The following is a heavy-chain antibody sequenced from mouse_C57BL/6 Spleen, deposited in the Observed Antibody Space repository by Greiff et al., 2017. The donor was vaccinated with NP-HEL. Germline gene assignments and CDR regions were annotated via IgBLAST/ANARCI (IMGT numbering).Heavy chain of an antibody. J-gene: IGHJ2*01. Sequence: VHVKQSGPELVKPGASVKISCKASGYSFTDYNMNWVKQSNGKSLEWIGVINPNYGTTSYNQKFKSKATLTVDQSSSTAYMQLNSLTSEDSAVYYWAWDSYYFDYWGQGTTLTVAS. D-gene: IGHD4-1*01. CDR2: INPNYGTT. CDR1: GYSFTDYN. V-gene: IGHV1-39*01. CDR3: AWDSYYFDY.